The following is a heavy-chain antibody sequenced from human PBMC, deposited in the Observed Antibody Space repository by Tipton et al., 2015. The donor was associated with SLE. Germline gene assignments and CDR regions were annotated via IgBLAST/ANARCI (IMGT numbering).Heavy chain of an antibody. CDR2: VHHSGTT. Sequence: TLSLTCTVSGASITSLNWWTWVRQPPGKGLEWIGEVHHSGTTNYNPSLKSRVTISADTSKNLFSLELRSVTAADTALFYCVRVGDVNVVPGRSDRHFDYWGQGILVTVPS. J-gene: IGHJ4*02. V-gene: IGHV4-4*02. D-gene: IGHD2-21*02. CDR3: VRVGDVNVVPGRSDRHFDY. CDR1: GASITSLNW.